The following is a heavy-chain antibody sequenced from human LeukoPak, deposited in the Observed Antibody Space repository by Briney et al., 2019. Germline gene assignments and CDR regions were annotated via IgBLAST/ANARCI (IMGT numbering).Heavy chain of an antibody. CDR2: ITPDAGRT. CDR1: GFTFTNYG. CDR3: VQDWAWGAFGY. D-gene: IGHD7-27*01. Sequence: GGSLRLSCAASGFTFTNYGMNWVRQAPGKVLEWVSGITPDAGRTYYADSVKGRFTIYRDNSKNTVYLQMNSLGAEDTAVYYCVQDWAWGAFGYWGQGTLVTVSS. J-gene: IGHJ4*02. V-gene: IGHV3-23*01.